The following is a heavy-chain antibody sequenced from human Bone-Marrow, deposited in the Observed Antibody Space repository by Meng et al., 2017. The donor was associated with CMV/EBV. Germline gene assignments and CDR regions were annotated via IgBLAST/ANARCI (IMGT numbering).Heavy chain of an antibody. D-gene: IGHD1-1*01. V-gene: IGHV1-8*01. Sequence: ASVKVSCKASGYTFSTYDINWVRQAAGQGLEWMGWVNPNTGKTGYTQKFQGRLTLTRSTSISTAYLELSSLSSDDTAVYYCARARILVQAAVPTHYYYYYGMDVWGQGTTVTFSS. CDR1: GYTFSTYD. CDR3: ARARILVQAAVPTHYYYYYGMDV. CDR2: VNPNTGKT. J-gene: IGHJ6*02.